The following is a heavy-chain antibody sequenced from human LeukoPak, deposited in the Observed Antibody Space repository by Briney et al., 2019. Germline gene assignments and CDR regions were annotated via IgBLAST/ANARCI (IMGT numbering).Heavy chain of an antibody. CDR3: ARIDYGDYYFDY. J-gene: IGHJ4*02. D-gene: IGHD4-17*01. V-gene: IGHV3-48*03. CDR1: GFTFSSYE. CDR2: ISSSGSTI. Sequence: GGSLRLSCAASGFTFSSYEMNWVRQAPGKGLEWVSYISSSGSTIYYADSVKGRFTISRDNAKNSLYLQMNSLRAEDTAVYYCARIDYGDYYFDYWGQGTLVTVSS.